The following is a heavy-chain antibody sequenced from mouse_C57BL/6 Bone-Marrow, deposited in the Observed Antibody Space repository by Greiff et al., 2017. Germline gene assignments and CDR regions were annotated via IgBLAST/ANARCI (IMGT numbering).Heavy chain of an antibody. Sequence: QVQLQQSGPELVKPGASVKISCKASGYAFSSSWMNWVKQRPGKGLEWIGRIYPGDGDTNYNGKFKGKATLTADKSSSTAYMQLSSLTSADSAVYFCAGFYYGSSSYYFDYWGQGTTLTVSS. CDR3: AGFYYGSSSYYFDY. CDR2: IYPGDGDT. D-gene: IGHD1-1*01. J-gene: IGHJ2*01. CDR1: GYAFSSSW. V-gene: IGHV1-82*01.